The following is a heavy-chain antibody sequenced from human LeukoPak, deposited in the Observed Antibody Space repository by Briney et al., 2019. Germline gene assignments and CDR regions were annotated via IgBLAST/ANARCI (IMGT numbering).Heavy chain of an antibody. CDR1: GFAFSSYT. J-gene: IGHJ4*02. CDR3: ARVGYVRWEDY. D-gene: IGHD1-26*01. V-gene: IGHV3-74*01. Sequence: PGGSLRLSCVASGFAFSSYTMNWVRQAPGKGLVLVSRINGDGSSTTYADSVKGRFTISRDNAKNTLYLQMNSLRAEDTAVYYCARVGYVRWEDYWGQGTLVTVSS. CDR2: INGDGSST.